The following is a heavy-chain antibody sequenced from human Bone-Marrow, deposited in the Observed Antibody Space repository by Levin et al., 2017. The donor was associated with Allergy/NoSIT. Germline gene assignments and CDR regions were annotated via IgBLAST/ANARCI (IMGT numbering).Heavy chain of an antibody. D-gene: IGHD3-22*01. CDR3: AKSLYYDSSGLDY. CDR1: GFTFSSYG. Sequence: GGSLRLSCAASGFTFSSYGMHWVRQAPGKGLEWVAVISYDGSNKYYADSVKGRFTISRDNSKNTLYLQMNSLRAEDTAVYYCAKSLYYDSSGLDYWGQGTLVTVSS. J-gene: IGHJ4*02. CDR2: ISYDGSNK. V-gene: IGHV3-30*18.